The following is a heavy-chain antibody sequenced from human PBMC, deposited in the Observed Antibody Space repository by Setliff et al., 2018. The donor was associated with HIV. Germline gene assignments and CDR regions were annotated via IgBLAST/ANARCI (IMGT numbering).Heavy chain of an antibody. CDR1: GFTFSTYP. Sequence: LRLSCAASGFTFSTYPMSWVRQAPGKGLEWVSGISGSGGSTYYADSVKGRFTISRDNSKNTLYLQMNSLRAEDTAVYYCAKDPRAAVATICDYWGQGTLVTVSS. CDR3: AKDPRAAVATICDY. J-gene: IGHJ4*02. CDR2: ISGSGGST. V-gene: IGHV3-23*01. D-gene: IGHD5-12*01.